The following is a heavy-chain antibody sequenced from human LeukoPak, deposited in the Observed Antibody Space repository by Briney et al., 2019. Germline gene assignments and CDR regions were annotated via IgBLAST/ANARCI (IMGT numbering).Heavy chain of an antibody. J-gene: IGHJ4*02. CDR2: IYYSGST. CDR3: ARLSGYYYDSSGYPGPDY. D-gene: IGHD3-22*01. V-gene: IGHV4-61*01. CDR1: GGSISSSSYY. Sequence: SETLSLTCTVSGGSISSSSYYWSWIRQPPGKGLEWIGYIYYSGSTNYNPSLKSRVTISVDTSKNQFSLKLSSVTAADTAVYYCARLSGYYYDSSGYPGPDYWGQGTLVTVSS.